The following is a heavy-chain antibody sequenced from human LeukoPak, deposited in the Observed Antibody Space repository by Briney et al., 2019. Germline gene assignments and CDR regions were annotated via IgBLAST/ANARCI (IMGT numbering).Heavy chain of an antibody. CDR2: ISGSGGNT. Sequence: GGSLRLSCAASGFTFSSFGMSWVRQAPGKGLEWVSVISGSGGNTYYTDSVKGWFTISRDNSKNTLYLQMNSLRAEDTAVYYCAELGITMIGGVWGKGTTVTISS. V-gene: IGHV3-23*01. D-gene: IGHD3-10*02. J-gene: IGHJ6*04. CDR3: AELGITMIGGV. CDR1: GFTFSSFG.